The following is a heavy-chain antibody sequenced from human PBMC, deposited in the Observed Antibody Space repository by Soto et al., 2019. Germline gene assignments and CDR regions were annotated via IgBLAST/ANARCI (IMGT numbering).Heavy chain of an antibody. CDR2: ISGSSSTT. Sequence: PGGSLRLSCAASGFTFSSYAMSWVRQAPGKGLEWVSAISGSSSTTYYADSVKGRFTISRDNAKNSLYLQMNSLRAEDTAVYYCARSSEYDYIWGSYRYAFDYWGQGTLVTVSS. CDR1: GFTFSSYA. D-gene: IGHD3-16*02. V-gene: IGHV3-48*01. CDR3: ARSSEYDYIWGSYRYAFDY. J-gene: IGHJ4*02.